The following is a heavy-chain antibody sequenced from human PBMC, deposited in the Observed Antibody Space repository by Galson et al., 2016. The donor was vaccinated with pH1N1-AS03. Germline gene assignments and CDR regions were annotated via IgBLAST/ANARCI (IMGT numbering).Heavy chain of an antibody. V-gene: IGHV3-7*03. Sequence: SLRLSCAASGFIFSNYWMSWVRQAPGKGLEWVANIKQDGSEKYYEDSVKGRFTISRDNAKDSLYMQMNTLRAEDTAVYYCKGAAVPYYYYGMDDWGHGTTVIVSS. D-gene: IGHD6-13*01. J-gene: IGHJ6*02. CDR2: IKQDGSEK. CDR1: GFIFSNYW. CDR3: KGAAVPYYYYGMDD.